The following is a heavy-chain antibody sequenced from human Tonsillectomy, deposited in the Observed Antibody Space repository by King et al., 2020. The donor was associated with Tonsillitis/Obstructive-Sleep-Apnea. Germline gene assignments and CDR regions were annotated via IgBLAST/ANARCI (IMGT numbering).Heavy chain of an antibody. D-gene: IGHD2-15*01. V-gene: IGHV3-53*01. CDR2: IYSGDNT. Sequence: VQLVESGGGLIQPGGSLRLSCAASGFTVSSNYMSWVRQAPGKGLEWVSVIYSGDNTYYADSVKGRFTISRDNSKNTLYLQMNSLRAEDTAVYYCARDPRGSGGNDYWGQGPLVTVSS. J-gene: IGHJ4*02. CDR3: ARDPRGSGGNDY. CDR1: GFTVSSNY.